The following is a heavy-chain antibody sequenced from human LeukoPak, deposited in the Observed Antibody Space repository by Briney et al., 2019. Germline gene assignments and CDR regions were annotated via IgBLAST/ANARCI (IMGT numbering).Heavy chain of an antibody. Sequence: SETLSLTCAVSGGSISSTNWWSWVRQPPEKGLEWIGEIYHSGSTNYNPSPESRVTMSVDKSKNQFSLKLNSMTAADTAVYYCATGRQGNYWGQGTMVIVSS. V-gene: IGHV4-4*02. J-gene: IGHJ3*01. CDR1: GGSISSTNW. D-gene: IGHD1-1*01. CDR3: ATGRQGNY. CDR2: IYHSGST.